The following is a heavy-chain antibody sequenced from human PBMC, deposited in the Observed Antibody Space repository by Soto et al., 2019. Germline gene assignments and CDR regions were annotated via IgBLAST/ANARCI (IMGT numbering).Heavy chain of an antibody. CDR2: IYYSGST. D-gene: IGHD6-6*01. Sequence: SETLSLTCTVSGGSISSGDYYWSWIRQPPGKGLEWIGYIYYSGSTYYNPSLKSRVTISVDTSKNQFSLKLSSVTAADTAVYYCATAYSSSSGEFDYWGQGTLVTVSS. CDR3: ATAYSSSSGEFDY. V-gene: IGHV4-30-4*01. J-gene: IGHJ4*02. CDR1: GGSISSGDYY.